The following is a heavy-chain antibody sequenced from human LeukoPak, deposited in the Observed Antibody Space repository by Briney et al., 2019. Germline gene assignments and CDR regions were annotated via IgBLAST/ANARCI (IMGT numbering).Heavy chain of an antibody. CDR3: ARDHSYYFGSQTSTLDV. D-gene: IGHD3-10*01. J-gene: IGHJ6*02. Sequence: SETLSLTCTISGASISTGGFYWTWIRQPPGEALEWIGYICYTGSVDYNASLKSRLTISLDTSKNRFSLKLNSVTAADTAVYYCARDHSYYFGSQTSTLDVWGQGTAVTVSS. V-gene: IGHV4-31*03. CDR2: ICYTGSV. CDR1: GASISTGGFY.